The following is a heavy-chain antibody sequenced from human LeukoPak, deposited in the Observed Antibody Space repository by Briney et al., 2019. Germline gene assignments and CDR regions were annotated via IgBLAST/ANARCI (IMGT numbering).Heavy chain of an antibody. Sequence: SETLSLTCAVYGGSFSGHYWGWIRQPPGKGLEWIGSIYYSGSTYYNPSLKSRVTISVDTSKNQFSLKLSSVTAADTAVYYCARFGYSSGSGDYWGQGTLVTVSS. D-gene: IGHD6-19*01. CDR1: GGSFSGHY. CDR3: ARFGYSSGSGDY. J-gene: IGHJ4*02. V-gene: IGHV4-39*01. CDR2: IYYSGST.